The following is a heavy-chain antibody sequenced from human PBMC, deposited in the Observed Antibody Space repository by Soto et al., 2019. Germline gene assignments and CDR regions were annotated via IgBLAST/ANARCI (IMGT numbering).Heavy chain of an antibody. D-gene: IGHD3-3*01. J-gene: IGHJ5*02. V-gene: IGHV4-4*07. Sequence: QVHLQESGPGLVKPSETLSLTCSVSVGTISGYYWTWIRQPAGKGLEWIGRIYSSGNTKYNPSLQSRVTMSLDTSNNQFSLRLTSVTAADTAVYYCARGQRFSDWFDPWGQGPLVTVSS. CDR1: VGTISGYY. CDR3: ARGQRFSDWFDP. CDR2: IYSSGNT.